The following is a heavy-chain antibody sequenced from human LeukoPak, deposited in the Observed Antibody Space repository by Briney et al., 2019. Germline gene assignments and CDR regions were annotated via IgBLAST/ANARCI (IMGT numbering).Heavy chain of an antibody. Sequence: GGSLRLSCAASGFIFNNYWTTRVRQAPGKGLEWVANIKQDGSQKYYVDSVKGRFTISRDNARNSLFLQMNSLRAEDTAVYYCARIGYSSSSLDYWGQGTPLVTVSS. CDR1: GFIFNNYW. CDR2: IKQDGSQK. V-gene: IGHV3-7*01. CDR3: ARIGYSSSSLDY. J-gene: IGHJ4*02. D-gene: IGHD6-6*01.